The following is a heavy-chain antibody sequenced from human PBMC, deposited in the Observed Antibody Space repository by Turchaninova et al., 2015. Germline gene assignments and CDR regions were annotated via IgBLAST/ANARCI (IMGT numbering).Heavy chain of an antibody. CDR3: ARDGI. CDR1: GFIFSSYS. Sequence: EVQLMESGGALVQPGGSLTLSCAGSGFIFSSYSMSWVRQGPGKGLGWVAKIKKDGSEKNYGDSVKGRFTSSRDNSKNSVFLQMNSLRVDDTAVYYCARDGIWGQGTVVTVSS. J-gene: IGHJ3*02. V-gene: IGHV3-7*03. CDR2: IKKDGSEK.